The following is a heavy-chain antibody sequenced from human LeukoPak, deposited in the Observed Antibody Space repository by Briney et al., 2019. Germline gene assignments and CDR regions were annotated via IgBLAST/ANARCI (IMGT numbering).Heavy chain of an antibody. V-gene: IGHV3-7*01. J-gene: IGHJ4*02. CDR2: IKQDGSTK. D-gene: IGHD1-26*01. CDR1: GFTFTISW. Sequence: GGSLRLSCEASGFTFTISWMAWVRQAPGKGLEWVANIKQDGSTKQYVDSLKGRFTISRDNPKNLLYLQMNSLRADDTAVYYCARDTDGSLDYWGQGILVTVAS. CDR3: ARDTDGSLDY.